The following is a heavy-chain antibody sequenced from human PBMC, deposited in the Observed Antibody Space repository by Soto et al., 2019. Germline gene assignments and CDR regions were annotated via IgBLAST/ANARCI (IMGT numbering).Heavy chain of an antibody. V-gene: IGHV1-18*01. Sequence: QVQLVQSGAEVKKPGASVKVSCKASGYIFTSYGISWVRQAPGQGLEWMGWISAYNGNTNYVQKLQGRVTMTTDTSTSTAYMELRSLRSDDTAVYYCARRHIVGATRVSDFDYWGQGTLVTVSS. D-gene: IGHD1-26*01. CDR3: ARRHIVGATRVSDFDY. J-gene: IGHJ4*02. CDR1: GYIFTSYG. CDR2: ISAYNGNT.